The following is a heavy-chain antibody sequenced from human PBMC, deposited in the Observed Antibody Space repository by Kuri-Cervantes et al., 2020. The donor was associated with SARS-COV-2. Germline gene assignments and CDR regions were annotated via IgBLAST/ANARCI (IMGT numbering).Heavy chain of an antibody. CDR1: GFTFSSYA. Sequence: GESLKIPCAASGFTFSSYAMHWVRQAPGKGLEWVAVISYDGSNKYYADSVKGRFTISRDNSKNTLYLQMNSLRAEDTSVYYCARTYSGSYSDAFDIWGQGIMVTFSS. J-gene: IGHJ3*02. CDR3: ARTYSGSYSDAFDI. V-gene: IGHV3-30*04. D-gene: IGHD1-26*01. CDR2: ISYDGSNK.